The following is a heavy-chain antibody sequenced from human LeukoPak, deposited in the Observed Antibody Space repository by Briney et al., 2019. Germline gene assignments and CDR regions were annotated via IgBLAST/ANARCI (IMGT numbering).Heavy chain of an antibody. CDR3: ARGGERKGFGYYYGMDV. J-gene: IGHJ6*02. D-gene: IGHD3-10*01. CDR2: IYTSGNT. V-gene: IGHV4-4*07. Sequence: SETLSLTCTVSGGSISSYYWSWIRQPAGKGLEWIGRIYTSGNTNYNPSLKSRVTMSVDTSKNQFSLKLSSVTAADTAVYYCARGGERKGFGYYYGMDVWGQGTTVTVSS. CDR1: GGSISSYY.